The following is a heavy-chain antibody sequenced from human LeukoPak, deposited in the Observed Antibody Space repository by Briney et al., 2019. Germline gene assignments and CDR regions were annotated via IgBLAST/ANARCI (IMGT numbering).Heavy chain of an antibody. CDR3: ASDYYDSSGYSPDLRY. V-gene: IGHV3-21*01. CDR2: ISSSSSYI. Sequence: GGSLRLSCAASGFTFSSYSMNWVRQAPGKGLEWVSSISSSSSYIYYADSVKGRFTISRDNAKNSLCLQMNSLRAEDTAVYYCASDYYDSSGYSPDLRYWGQGTLVTVSS. D-gene: IGHD3-22*01. CDR1: GFTFSSYS. J-gene: IGHJ4*02.